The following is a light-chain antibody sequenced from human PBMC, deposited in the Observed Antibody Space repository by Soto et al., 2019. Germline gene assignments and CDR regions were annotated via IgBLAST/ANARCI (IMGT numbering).Light chain of an antibody. V-gene: IGLV1-51*02. CDR3: GTWDSSLSAYV. CDR1: SSKIGNNY. J-gene: IGLJ1*01. Sequence: QSALTQPPSVSAAPGQKVTISCSGSSSKIGNNYVSWYQQLPGTAPKLLIYENNKRPSGIPDRFSGSKSGTSATLGITGLQTVDEANYCCGTWDSSLSAYVFGTATKLTV. CDR2: ENN.